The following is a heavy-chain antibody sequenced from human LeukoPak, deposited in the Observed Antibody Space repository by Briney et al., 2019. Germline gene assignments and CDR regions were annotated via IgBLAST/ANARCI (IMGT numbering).Heavy chain of an antibody. CDR1: GFTFSSYS. V-gene: IGHV3-21*01. Sequence: PGGSLRLACAASGFTFSSYSMNWVRQAPGKGLEWVSSISSSSSYIYYADSVKGRFTISRDNAKNSLYLQMNSLRAEDTALYYCARGLRSHGMDVWGQGTTVTVSS. CDR3: ARGLRSHGMDV. CDR2: ISSSSSYI. J-gene: IGHJ6*02.